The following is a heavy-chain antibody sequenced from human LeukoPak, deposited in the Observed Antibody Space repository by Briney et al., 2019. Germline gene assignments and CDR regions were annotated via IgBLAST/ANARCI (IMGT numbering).Heavy chain of an antibody. V-gene: IGHV3-74*01. Sequence: GGSLRLSCAASGFTFSSYWMHWVRQAPGKGLVWVSRINSDGSSTSYADSVKGRFTISRDNAKNTPYLQMNSLRAEDTAVYYCARVKDCTNGVCFDVAYYWGQGTLVTVSS. CDR3: ARVKDCTNGVCFDVAYY. CDR2: INSDGSST. CDR1: GFTFSSYW. D-gene: IGHD2-8*01. J-gene: IGHJ4*02.